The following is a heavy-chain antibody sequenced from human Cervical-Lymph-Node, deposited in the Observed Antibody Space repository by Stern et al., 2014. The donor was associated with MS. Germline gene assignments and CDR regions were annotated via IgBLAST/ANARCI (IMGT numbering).Heavy chain of an antibody. V-gene: IGHV1-69*01. CDR2: IIPMFGTP. Sequence: VHLVESGAEVKQPGSSVKVSCRASGDTFSINSISWVRQAPGQGLEWMGGIIPMFGTPNYAQKFQGRITTTVDESTSTAYLELSSLTSQDTAVYFCARDQGGIAAYWGQGTLVTVSS. CDR3: ARDQGGIAAY. D-gene: IGHD6-13*01. J-gene: IGHJ4*02. CDR1: GDTFSINS.